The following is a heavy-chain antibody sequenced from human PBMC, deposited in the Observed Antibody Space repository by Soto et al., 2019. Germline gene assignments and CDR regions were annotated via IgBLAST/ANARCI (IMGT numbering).Heavy chain of an antibody. D-gene: IGHD3-22*01. CDR2: IIPIFGTA. CDR1: GGTFSSYA. V-gene: IGHV1-69*06. Sequence: SVKVSCKASGGTFSSYAISWVRQAPGQGLEWMGGIIPIFGTANYAQKFQGRVTITADKSTSTAYMELSSLRSEDTAVYYCPRDWHDTTIPDAFDIWGQGTMVTVSS. CDR3: PRDWHDTTIPDAFDI. J-gene: IGHJ3*02.